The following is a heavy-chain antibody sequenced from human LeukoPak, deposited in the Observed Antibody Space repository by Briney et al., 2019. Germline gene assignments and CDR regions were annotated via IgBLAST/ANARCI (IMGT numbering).Heavy chain of an antibody. CDR3: AKIPYEYYFDY. CDR1: GYTFTCYY. V-gene: IGHV1-2*02. J-gene: IGHJ4*02. D-gene: IGHD5-12*01. Sequence: ASVTVSCKASGYTFTCYYMHWVRQPPGHVREWMGWINPNSGDTNYAKKFQGRVTMTRDTSIRTAYMELSDLTSDDTAVSYCAKIPYEYYFDYWGQGTLLTVSS. CDR2: INPNSGDT.